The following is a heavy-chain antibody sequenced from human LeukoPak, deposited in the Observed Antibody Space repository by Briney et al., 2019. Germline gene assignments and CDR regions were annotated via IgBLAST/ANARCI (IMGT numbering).Heavy chain of an antibody. CDR2: IKQDGSEK. CDR1: GFTFSNYW. D-gene: IGHD3-3*01. V-gene: IGHV3-7*01. Sequence: PGGSLRLSCAVSGFTFSNYWMSWVRQAAGKWLGWVASIKQDGSEKSYVDSVRGRFTISRDNAKNSLFLQMNSLRAEDTAMYYCAKFSRSNPNEYWGQGTLVTVSS. CDR3: AKFSRSNPNEY. J-gene: IGHJ4*02.